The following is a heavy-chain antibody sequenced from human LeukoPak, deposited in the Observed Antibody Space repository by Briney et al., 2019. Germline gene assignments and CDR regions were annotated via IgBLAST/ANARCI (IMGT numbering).Heavy chain of an antibody. CDR1: GGSISSYY. J-gene: IGHJ4*02. V-gene: IGHV4-4*07. CDR3: AKQIASADTAGFEF. D-gene: IGHD6-13*01. CDR2: IYSTGST. Sequence: SGTLSLTCTVSGGSISSYYRSWIRQPAGKGLEWIGRIYSTGSTNYNPSLKSRVTMSVDTSKNQFSLRLRSVTAAETAVYYSAKQIASADTAGFEFWGQGALVTVSS.